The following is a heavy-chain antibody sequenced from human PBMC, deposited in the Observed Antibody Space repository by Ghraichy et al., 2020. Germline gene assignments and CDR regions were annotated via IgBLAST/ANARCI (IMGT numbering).Heavy chain of an antibody. CDR1: GFTFSSYS. D-gene: IGHD3-3*01. CDR3: AREGTYYDFWSGSAFDI. CDR2: ISSSSSTI. J-gene: IGHJ3*02. V-gene: IGHV3-48*02. Sequence: GGSLRLSCAASGFTFSSYSMNWVRQAPGKGLEWVSYISSSSSTIYYADSVKGRFTISRDNAKNSLYLQMNSLRDEDTAVYYCAREGTYYDFWSGSAFDIWGQGTMVTVSS.